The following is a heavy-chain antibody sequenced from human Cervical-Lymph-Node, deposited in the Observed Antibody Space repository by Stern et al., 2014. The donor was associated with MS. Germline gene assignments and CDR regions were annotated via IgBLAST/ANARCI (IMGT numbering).Heavy chain of an antibody. V-gene: IGHV1-46*01. Sequence: VQLVESGAEVKKPGASVKVSCKASGYTFTSYYIHWVRQAPGQGLEWVGIINPSGGSTGYVQKFQGRVTMTRDTSTSTVYMELSSLRSEDTAVYYCARDKYDASGSYELGYWGQGTLVTVSS. D-gene: IGHD3-10*01. CDR3: ARDKYDASGSYELGY. J-gene: IGHJ4*02. CDR1: GYTFTSYY. CDR2: INPSGGST.